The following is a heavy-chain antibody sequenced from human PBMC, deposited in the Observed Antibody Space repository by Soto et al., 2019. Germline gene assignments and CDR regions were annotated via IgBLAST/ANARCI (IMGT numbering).Heavy chain of an antibody. CDR1: GGTVSSYT. J-gene: IGHJ6*02. D-gene: IGHD3-10*01. Sequence: QVQLVQSGAEVKKPGSSVKVSYKASGGTVSSYTISWVRQAPGQGLEWMGRIIPILGIPNYAQKFQGRVTITADKSTSTAYMELSSLRSEDTAVYYCARFRGSYGMDVWGQGTTVTVSS. CDR3: ARFRGSYGMDV. V-gene: IGHV1-69*02. CDR2: IIPILGIP.